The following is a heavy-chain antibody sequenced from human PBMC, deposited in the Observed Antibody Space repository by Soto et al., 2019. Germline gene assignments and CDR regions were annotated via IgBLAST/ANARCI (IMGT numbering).Heavy chain of an antibody. CDR2: FDPEDGET. CDR1: GYTLTELS. J-gene: IGHJ5*02. Sequence: ASVKVSCKVSGYTLTELSMHWVRQAPGKGLEWMGGFDPEDGETIYAQKFQGRVTMTEDKSTDTAYMELSSLRSEDTAVYYCATGSSGSYFDGFDPWGQGTLVTVSS. V-gene: IGHV1-24*01. D-gene: IGHD1-26*01. CDR3: ATGSSGSYFDGFDP.